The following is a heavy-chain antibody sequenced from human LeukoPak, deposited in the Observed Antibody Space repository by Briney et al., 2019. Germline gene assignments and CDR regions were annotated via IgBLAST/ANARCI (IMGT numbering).Heavy chain of an antibody. D-gene: IGHD6-13*01. CDR2: IYYSGST. CDR3: ARDKGRIAAAGTNFGY. J-gene: IGHJ4*02. Sequence: SETLSLTCAVSGGSISSSNWWSWVRQPPGKGLEWIGSIYYSGSTYYNPSLKSRVTISVDTSKNQFSLKLSSVTAADTAVYYCARDKGRIAAAGTNFGYWGQGTLVTVSS. V-gene: IGHV4-4*02. CDR1: GGSISSSNW.